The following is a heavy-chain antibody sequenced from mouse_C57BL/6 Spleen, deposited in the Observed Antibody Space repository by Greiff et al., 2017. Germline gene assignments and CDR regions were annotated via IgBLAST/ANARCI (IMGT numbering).Heavy chain of an antibody. CDR3: ARYWNWFDY. D-gene: IGHD4-1*01. CDR1: GFTFTDYY. V-gene: IGHV7-3*01. J-gene: IGHJ2*01. Sequence: EVKLQESGGGLVQPGGSLSLSCAASGFTFTDYYMSWVRQPPGKALEWLGFIRNKANGYTTEYSASVKGRFTISRDNSQSILYLQMNALRAEDSATYYCARYWNWFDYWGQGTTLTVSS. CDR2: IRNKANGYTT.